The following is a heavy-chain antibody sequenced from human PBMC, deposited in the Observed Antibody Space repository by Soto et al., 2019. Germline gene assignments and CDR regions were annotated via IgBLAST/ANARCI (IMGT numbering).Heavy chain of an antibody. CDR2: IYYSGST. CDR1: GGSISSSGGYY. J-gene: IGHJ4*02. CDR3: ARGQSSDPFDY. Sequence: PSETLSLTCTVSGGSISSSGGYYWSWIRQHPGKGLEWIGYIYYSGSTYYNPSLKSRVTISVDTSKNQFSLKLSSVTAADTAVYYCARGQSSDPFDYWGQGTLVTVSS. D-gene: IGHD6-6*01. V-gene: IGHV4-31*03.